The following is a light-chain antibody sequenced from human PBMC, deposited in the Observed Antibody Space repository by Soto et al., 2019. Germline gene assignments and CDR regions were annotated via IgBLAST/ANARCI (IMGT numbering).Light chain of an antibody. CDR3: QHYNNCHPWT. CDR1: QSVSSN. Sequence: EIEMTHSPATLSVAPGSRSNLSCRASQSVSSNLALYQQKPGQTPRLLIYGASTRATGIPARFIGSGSGTEFTLTISSLKSEDFAVYYCQHYNNCHPWTFGQGTKVDIK. V-gene: IGKV3-15*01. CDR2: GAS. J-gene: IGKJ1*01.